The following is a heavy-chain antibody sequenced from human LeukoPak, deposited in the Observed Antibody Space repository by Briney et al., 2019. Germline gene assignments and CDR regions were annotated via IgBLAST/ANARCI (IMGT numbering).Heavy chain of an antibody. CDR3: ARLPTVTFFDY. V-gene: IGHV4-59*01. CDR2: IYNSGST. Sequence: SETLSLTCTVSGDSFSYFYWSWIRQPPGKGLEWIGYIYNSGSTSYNPSLRSRVTISLDTSKNQFSLKLSSVTAADTAVYYCARLPTVTFFDYWGQGTLVTVSS. CDR1: GDSFSYFY. D-gene: IGHD4-17*01. J-gene: IGHJ4*02.